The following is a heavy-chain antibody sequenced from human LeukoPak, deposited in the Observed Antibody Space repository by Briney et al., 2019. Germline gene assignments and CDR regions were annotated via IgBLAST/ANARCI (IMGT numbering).Heavy chain of an antibody. CDR2: IGSAGGSI. CDR1: KFTFMNYA. Sequence: GGSLRLSCTASKFTFMNYAMHWVRQAPGKGLEWLSTIGSAGGSIFYADSVKGRFTISRDNSKSTLFLQMDSLRVEGTALYYCAKRGEVSTYYYLESWGQGALVTVSS. V-gene: IGHV3-23*01. D-gene: IGHD2/OR15-2a*01. J-gene: IGHJ4*02. CDR3: AKRGEVSTYYYLES.